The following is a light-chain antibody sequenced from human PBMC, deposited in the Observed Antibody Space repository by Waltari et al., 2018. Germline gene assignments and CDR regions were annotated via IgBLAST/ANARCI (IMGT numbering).Light chain of an antibody. J-gene: IGLJ1*01. Sequence: QSALTQPPSVSGSPGQSVTISCTGTSSDVGTYNRVSWYQQSPGTAPKLLIYEVTNRPSGGPDRFPGSKSGNTASLTISGPQAGDEADYYCCSFTTNTTYVFGTGTRVTVL. V-gene: IGLV2-18*02. CDR2: EVT. CDR1: SSDVGTYNR. CDR3: CSFTTNTTYV.